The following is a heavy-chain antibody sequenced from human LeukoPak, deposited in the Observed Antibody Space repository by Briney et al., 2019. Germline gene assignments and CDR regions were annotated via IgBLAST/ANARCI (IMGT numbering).Heavy chain of an antibody. V-gene: IGHV7-4-1*02. J-gene: IGHJ2*01. Sequence: ASVKVSCTASGYTFTSYSMNWVRQAPGQGLEYMGWINANTGNPTYAQGFTGRFVFSLDTSASTAYLQISSLKAEDTAVYYCARDFPARDWFFDLWGRGTLVTVSS. CDR1: GYTFTSYS. CDR2: INANTGNP. CDR3: ARDFPARDWFFDL.